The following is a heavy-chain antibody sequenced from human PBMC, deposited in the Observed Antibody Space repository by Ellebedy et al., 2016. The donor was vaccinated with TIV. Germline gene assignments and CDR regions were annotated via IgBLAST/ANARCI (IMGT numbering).Heavy chain of an antibody. CDR1: GGTFSNYA. V-gene: IGHV1-69*04. Sequence: SVKVSXXASGGTFSNYAISWVRQAPGQGLEWMGRVIPMLDIANHAQKFQGRVTITADESTSTAYMELSSLRSEDTAVYYCARDRGSSGTYYPRLGYYYYMDVWGTGTTVTVSS. CDR3: ARDRGSSGTYYPRLGYYYYMDV. D-gene: IGHD1-26*01. CDR2: VIPMLDIA. J-gene: IGHJ6*03.